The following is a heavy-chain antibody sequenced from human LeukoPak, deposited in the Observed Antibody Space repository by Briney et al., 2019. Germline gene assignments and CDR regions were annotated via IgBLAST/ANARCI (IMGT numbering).Heavy chain of an antibody. CDR3: ARHLSSSTSCWGY. V-gene: IGHV4-39*01. D-gene: IGHD2-2*01. CDR2: IYYSGST. J-gene: IGHJ4*02. Sequence: NPSETLSLTCSVSGGSISSSGYYWGWIRQPPGKGLEWIGTIYYSGSTYYNASLKSRVTISVDTSKNQFSLKLSSVTAADTAVYYCARHLSSSTSCWGYWGQGTLVTVSS. CDR1: GGSISSSGYY.